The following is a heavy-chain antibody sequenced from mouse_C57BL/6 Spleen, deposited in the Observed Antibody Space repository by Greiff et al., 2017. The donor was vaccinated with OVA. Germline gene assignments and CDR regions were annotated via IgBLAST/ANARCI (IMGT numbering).Heavy chain of an antibody. CDR3: ARSITTVVNWYFDG. Sequence: VQLQQPGAELVRPGTSVKLSCKASGYTFTSYWMHWVKQRPGQGLEWIGVIDPSDSYTNYNQKFKGKATLTVDTSSSTAYMQLSSLTSEDSAVYYCARSITTVVNWYFDGWGTGTTVTVSS. V-gene: IGHV1-59*01. J-gene: IGHJ1*03. CDR1: GYTFTSYW. CDR2: IDPSDSYT. D-gene: IGHD1-1*01.